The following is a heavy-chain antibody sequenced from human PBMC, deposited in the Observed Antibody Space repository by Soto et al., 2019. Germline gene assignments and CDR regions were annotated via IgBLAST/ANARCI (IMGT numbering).Heavy chain of an antibody. CDR2: IYYSGST. Sequence: SEPLSLTCTVSGGSISSYYWSWIRQPPGKGLEWIGYIYYSGSTNYNPSLKSRVTISVDTSKNQFSLKLSSVTAADTAVYYCARRYGGAFDIWGQGTMVTVS. CDR1: GGSISSYY. V-gene: IGHV4-59*08. J-gene: IGHJ3*02. CDR3: ARRYGGAFDI. D-gene: IGHD3-10*01.